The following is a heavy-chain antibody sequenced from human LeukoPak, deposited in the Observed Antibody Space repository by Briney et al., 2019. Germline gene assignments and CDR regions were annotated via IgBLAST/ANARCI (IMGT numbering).Heavy chain of an antibody. CDR3: ARRSEFDNTHYQYFDY. CDR1: GGSIDSRSYY. D-gene: IGHD2-15*01. J-gene: IGHJ4*02. CDR2: IYHSGST. Sequence: NPSATLSLTCTVSGGSIDSRSYYWDWIRQAPGKGLERIETIYHSGSTEYNPSLKSRVAIFVDTSKNQFYLILHSVAAADTAVYYCARRSEFDNTHYQYFDYWGQGALVTVSS. V-gene: IGHV4-39*01.